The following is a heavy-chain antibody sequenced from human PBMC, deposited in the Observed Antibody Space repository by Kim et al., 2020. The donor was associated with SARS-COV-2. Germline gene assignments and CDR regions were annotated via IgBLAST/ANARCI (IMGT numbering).Heavy chain of an antibody. D-gene: IGHD4-4*01. V-gene: IGHV4-39*01. CDR3: AGITVTSPDCGNCFDY. Sequence: SETLSLTCTVSGGSISSSSYYWGWIRQPPGKGLEWIGSIYYSGSTYYNPSLKSRVTISVDTSKNQFSLKLSSVTAADTAVYYCAGITVTSPDCGNCFDYWGQGTLVTVSS. CDR2: IYYSGST. J-gene: IGHJ4*02. CDR1: GGSISSSSYY.